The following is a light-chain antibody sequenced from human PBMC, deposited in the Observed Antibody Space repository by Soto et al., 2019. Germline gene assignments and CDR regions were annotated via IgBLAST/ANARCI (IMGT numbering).Light chain of an antibody. V-gene: IGKV1-5*01. J-gene: IGKJ2*01. CDR1: QRISGW. CDR2: DAS. CDR3: QQYDTYSPNT. Sequence: DIQMTQSPSTLSASVGDRVTITCRASQRISGWLAWYQQKRGKAPKLLIYDASSLESGVPSRFSGSGSGTEFPLTISSLQPDDFATYYCQQYDTYSPNTFGQGTKVEIQ.